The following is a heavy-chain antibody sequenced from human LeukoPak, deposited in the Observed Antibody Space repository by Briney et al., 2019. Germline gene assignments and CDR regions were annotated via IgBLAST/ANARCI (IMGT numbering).Heavy chain of an antibody. CDR3: ARGLIGPVGY. V-gene: IGHV4-39*07. Sequence: SETLSLTCTVSGGSISSSSYYWGWIRQPPGKGLEWIGSIYYSGSTYYNPSLKSRATISVDTSKNQFSVKLSSVTAADTAVYYCARGLIGPVGYWGQGTLVTVSS. CDR1: GGSISSSSYY. CDR2: IYYSGST. J-gene: IGHJ4*02.